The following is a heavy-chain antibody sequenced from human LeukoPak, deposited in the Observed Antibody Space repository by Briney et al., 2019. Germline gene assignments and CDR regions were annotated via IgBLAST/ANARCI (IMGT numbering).Heavy chain of an antibody. Sequence: GESLKISCKGSGYSFTSYWISWVRQMPGKGLEWMGRIDPSDSYTNYSPSFQGHVTISADKSINTAYLQWSSLKASDTAMYYCARNFYDSSGLKYFDYWGQGTLVTVSS. CDR3: ARNFYDSSGLKYFDY. J-gene: IGHJ4*02. D-gene: IGHD3-22*01. CDR2: IDPSDSYT. V-gene: IGHV5-10-1*01. CDR1: GYSFTSYW.